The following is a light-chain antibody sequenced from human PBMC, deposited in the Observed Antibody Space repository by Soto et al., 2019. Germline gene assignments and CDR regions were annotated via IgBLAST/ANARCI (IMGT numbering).Light chain of an antibody. Sequence: DIQMTQSPSTLPASIGDRITISCLASQNIDTWLAWHHQRPGEAPKLLIYTPSNLENGVPSTFSGSGSGRAFALSFSGLPPEDFGTYYCQQYSESSRSFGQGT. V-gene: IGKV1-5*03. J-gene: IGKJ1*01. CDR3: QQYSESSRS. CDR2: TPS. CDR1: QNIDTW.